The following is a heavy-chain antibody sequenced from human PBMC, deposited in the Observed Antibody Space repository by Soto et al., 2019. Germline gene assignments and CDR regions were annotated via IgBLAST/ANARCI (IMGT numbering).Heavy chain of an antibody. V-gene: IGHV3-9*01. CDR1: GFTFDDYA. Sequence: EVQLVESGGGLVQPGRSLRLSCAASGFTFDDYAMHWVWQAPGKGLEWVSGISWNSGSIGYADSVKGRFTISRDNAKNSLYLQMNSLRAEDTALYYCAKDMGGGPSSSWRYYYYGMDVWGQGTTVTVSS. CDR2: ISWNSGSI. J-gene: IGHJ6*02. CDR3: AKDMGGGPSSSWRYYYYGMDV. D-gene: IGHD6-13*01.